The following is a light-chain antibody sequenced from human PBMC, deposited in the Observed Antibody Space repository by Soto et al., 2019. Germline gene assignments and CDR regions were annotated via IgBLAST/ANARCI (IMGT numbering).Light chain of an antibody. Sequence: EIVMTQSPATLSVSPGERATLSCRASQSVSSNLAWYQQKPGQAPRLLIYGASTRATGVPDRFRGSGSGTGFTLTISSLQSEDFEVYYCQQYYNWPPWTFGQGTKVEIK. CDR3: QQYYNWPPWT. CDR2: GAS. CDR1: QSVSSN. V-gene: IGKV3-15*01. J-gene: IGKJ1*01.